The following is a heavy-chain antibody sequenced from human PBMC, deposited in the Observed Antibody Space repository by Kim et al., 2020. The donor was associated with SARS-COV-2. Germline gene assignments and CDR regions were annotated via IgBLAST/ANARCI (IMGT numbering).Heavy chain of an antibody. V-gene: IGHV4-59*01. CDR1: GGSISSYY. Sequence: SETLSLTCTVSGGSISSYYWNWIRQPPGKGLEWIGYIYYTGSTNSNPSLKSRVTILVDTSKNQFSLKLRSVTDADTAVYYFAGGVGAANPHYFAYLVHGT. CDR2: IYYTGST. D-gene: IGHD3-16*01. J-gene: IGHJ4*01. CDR3: AGGVGAANPHYFAY.